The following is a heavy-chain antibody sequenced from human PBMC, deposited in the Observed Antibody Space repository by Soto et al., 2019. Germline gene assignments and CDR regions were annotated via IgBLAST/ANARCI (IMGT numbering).Heavy chain of an antibody. D-gene: IGHD3-3*01. CDR3: AKDYDFWSGYFHPIDS. Sequence: EVQLLESGGGLVQPGGSLRLSCAASAFTFSSYAMIWVRQAPGKGLEWVSGIDTSGGSTYYADSVKCRFTISRDNSKNTLYLQMNSLRAEDTALYYCAKDYDFWSGYFHPIDSWGQGTLVTVSS. CDR1: AFTFSSYA. CDR2: IDTSGGST. J-gene: IGHJ4*02. V-gene: IGHV3-23*01.